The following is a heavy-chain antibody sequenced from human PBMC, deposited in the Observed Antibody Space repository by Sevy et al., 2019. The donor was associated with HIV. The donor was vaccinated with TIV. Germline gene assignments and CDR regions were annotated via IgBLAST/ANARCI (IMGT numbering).Heavy chain of an antibody. V-gene: IGHV3-53*01. D-gene: IGHD2-15*01. CDR2: MYSGGSP. Sequence: GGSLRLSCAASGFSISNNYTAWVRQAPGKGLEWVSVMYSGGSPYYADSVKDRFALSRDMSKNTVYIQMNSLRAEDTAVYYCARGYCGGGSCTAFDPWGQGTLVTVSS. CDR1: GFSISNNY. J-gene: IGHJ5*02. CDR3: ARGYCGGGSCTAFDP.